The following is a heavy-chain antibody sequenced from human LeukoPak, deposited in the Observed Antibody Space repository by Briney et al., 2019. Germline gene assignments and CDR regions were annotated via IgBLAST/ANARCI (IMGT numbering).Heavy chain of an antibody. D-gene: IGHD2-2*02. Sequence: SETLSLTRTVSGGSLSSYYWSWIRQPPGKGLEWIGRIYTSGSTDYNPSLKSRVTMSVDTSKNQFSLKLSFVTAADTAVYYCARGVPAAIREADWFDPWGQGTLVTVPS. CDR1: GGSLSSYY. J-gene: IGHJ5*02. CDR3: ARGVPAAIREADWFDP. CDR2: IYTSGST. V-gene: IGHV4-4*07.